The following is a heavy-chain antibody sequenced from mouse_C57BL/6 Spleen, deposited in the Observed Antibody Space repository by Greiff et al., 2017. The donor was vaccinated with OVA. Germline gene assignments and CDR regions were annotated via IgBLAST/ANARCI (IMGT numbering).Heavy chain of an antibody. D-gene: IGHD1-1*01. CDR2: ISSGGSYT. Sequence: EVQVVESGGDLVKPGGSLKLSCAASGFTFSSYGMSWVRQTPDKRLEWVATISSGGSYTYYPDSVKGRFTISRDTAKTTLYLEKSSLKTEDTAVYYGGRITTVVAEGAMDYWGQGTSVTVSS. CDR1: GFTFSSYG. J-gene: IGHJ4*01. CDR3: GRITTVVAEGAMDY. V-gene: IGHV5-6*01.